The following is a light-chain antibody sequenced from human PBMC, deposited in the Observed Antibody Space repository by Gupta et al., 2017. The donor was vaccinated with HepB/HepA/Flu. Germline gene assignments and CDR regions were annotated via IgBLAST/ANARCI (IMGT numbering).Light chain of an antibody. CDR1: QGISSY. CDR2: AAS. V-gene: IGKV1-39*01. Sequence: DIQMTQSPSSLSAYVGDRVTITCRASQGISSYLNWYQQKPGKAPKLLIYAASSLQSGVPSRFSGSGSGTDFTLTISSLQPEDFATYYCQQSYSTPRTFGQGTKVEIK. CDR3: QQSYSTPRT. J-gene: IGKJ1*01.